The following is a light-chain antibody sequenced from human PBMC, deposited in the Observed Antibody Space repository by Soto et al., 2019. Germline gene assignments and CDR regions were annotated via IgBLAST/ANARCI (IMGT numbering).Light chain of an antibody. J-gene: IGLJ2*01. Sequence: QSALTQPASVSGSPGQSITISCTGPRSYNLVSWYQQHPGKAPRLMIFDGSKRPSGISNRFSGSKSGNTASLTISGRQPEDEAGYYCCSYAGTTTFEVFGGGTKLTVL. CDR3: CSYAGTTTFEV. CDR2: DGS. CDR1: RSYNL. V-gene: IGLV2-23*03.